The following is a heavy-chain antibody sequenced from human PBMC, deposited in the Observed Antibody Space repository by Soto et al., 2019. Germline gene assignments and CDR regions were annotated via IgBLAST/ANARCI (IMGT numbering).Heavy chain of an antibody. CDR2: IVPTVDTS. D-gene: IGHD3-9*01. CDR3: ARDGSPGYYDILTGWVPQPPYGMDV. CDR1: GATFSSDA. V-gene: IGHV1-69*05. J-gene: IGHJ6*02. Sequence: SSVKVSCKTSGATFSSDAITWVRQAPGQGLEWMGGIVPTVDTSTYAQKLQGRVTMTTDTSTSTAYMELRSLRSDDTAVYYCARDGSPGYYDILTGWVPQPPYGMDVWGQGTTVTVSS.